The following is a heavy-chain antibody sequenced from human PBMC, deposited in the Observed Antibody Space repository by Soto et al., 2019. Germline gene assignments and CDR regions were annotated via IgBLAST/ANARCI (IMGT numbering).Heavy chain of an antibody. V-gene: IGHV3-23*01. J-gene: IGHJ4*02. CDR1: GFSFGSYA. CDR3: VKGGPTVIYFDH. D-gene: IGHD4-17*01. Sequence: EVQLLESGGGLVQPEGSLRLSCAASGFSFGSYAMTWVRQAPGKGLEWVSSIGGYGHTTHYAEFVQGRFIISRDDSKKTMDLQMNSLRVEDTAVYYCVKGGPTVIYFDHWGQGNLVSVSS. CDR2: IGGYGHTT.